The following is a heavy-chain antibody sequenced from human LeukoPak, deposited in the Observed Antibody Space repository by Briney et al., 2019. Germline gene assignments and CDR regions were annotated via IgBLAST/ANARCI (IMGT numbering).Heavy chain of an antibody. CDR1: GFTFSSYW. Sequence: GGSLRLSCAASGFTFSSYWMSWIRQAPGKGLEWVANIKQDGSAKYYVDSITGRLTIAKDNAQNSLYLQMNSLRGDVTAVYYCARVGLYDFWSAYGMDVWGQGATVTVSS. J-gene: IGHJ6*02. D-gene: IGHD3-3*01. CDR2: IKQDGSAK. V-gene: IGHV3-7*01. CDR3: ARVGLYDFWSAYGMDV.